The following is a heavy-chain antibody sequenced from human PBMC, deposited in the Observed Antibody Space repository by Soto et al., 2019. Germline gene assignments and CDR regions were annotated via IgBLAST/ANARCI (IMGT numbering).Heavy chain of an antibody. J-gene: IGHJ5*02. V-gene: IGHV4-39*01. D-gene: IGHD6-13*01. CDR3: ARRERAAGTDWWFDP. CDR1: GGSISSSSFH. Sequence: QLQLQESGPGLVKPSETLSLTCTVSGGSISSSSFHWGWIRQPPGKGLEWIGSIYYSGSTYYSPSLKSRVTISVDTAKNQVSLKLSSVTAADTAVYYGARRERAAGTDWWFDPWGQGTLVTVSS. CDR2: IYYSGST.